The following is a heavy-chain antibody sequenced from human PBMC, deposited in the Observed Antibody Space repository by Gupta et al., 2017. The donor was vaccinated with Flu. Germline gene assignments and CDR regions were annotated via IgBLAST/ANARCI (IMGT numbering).Heavy chain of an antibody. CDR1: GFSFGDYT. CDR2: ITWEGGHT. J-gene: IGHJ4*02. CDR3: AKDITEVAVAGTFDY. D-gene: IGHD6-19*01. Sequence: EVQLVESGGAVVQPGGSLRLSCAASGFSFGDYTMHWVRQSPVKGLEWLCLITWEGGHTFCADSVKGRFTISRDNSRNSLYLELNNLRTEDTALYYCAKDITEVAVAGTFDYWGQGTLVTVSS. V-gene: IGHV3-43*01.